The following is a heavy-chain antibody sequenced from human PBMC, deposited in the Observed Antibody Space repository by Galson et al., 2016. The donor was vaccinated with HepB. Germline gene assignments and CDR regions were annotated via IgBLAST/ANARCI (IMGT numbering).Heavy chain of an antibody. CDR3: ASEFPTYDILTLGY. J-gene: IGHJ4*02. D-gene: IGHD3-9*01. CDR2: IYSGDGT. CDR1: GFTFEDNA. Sequence: SLRLSCAASGFTFEDNAMHWVRQVPGKGLEWVSAIYSGDGTDYADSVKGRFTISRDNSENTLYLQMLSLRAEDTAVYYCASEFPTYDILTLGYWGQGTLVTVSS. V-gene: IGHV3-53*01.